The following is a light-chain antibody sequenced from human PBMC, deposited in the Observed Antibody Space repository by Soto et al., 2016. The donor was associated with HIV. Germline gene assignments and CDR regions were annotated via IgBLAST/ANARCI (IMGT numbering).Light chain of an antibody. CDR2: GKN. CDR1: SLRRYY. CDR3: NSRXSSGNXL. J-gene: IGLJ2*01. Sequence: SSELTQDPAVSVALGQTVRITCQGDSLRRYYASWYQQKPGQAPVLVMYGKNNRPSGIPDRFSGSSSGNHSFLDYHWDSGEDEADYYCNSRXSSGNXLFGGGTKLTVL. V-gene: IGLV3-19*01.